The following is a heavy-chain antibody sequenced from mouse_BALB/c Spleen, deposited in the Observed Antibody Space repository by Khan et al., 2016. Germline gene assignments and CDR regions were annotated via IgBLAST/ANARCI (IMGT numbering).Heavy chain of an antibody. V-gene: IGHV1S81*02. Sequence: QVQLQQPGAELVKPGASVKLSCKASGYTFTSYWMHWVKQRPGQGLEWIGEINPSNGRTNYDEKFKTKATLTVDKSSSTAYMQLRSLTSEDSAVYYCARGGPNWDYFDYWGQGTTLTVSS. J-gene: IGHJ2*01. CDR2: INPSNGRT. CDR3: ARGGPNWDYFDY. CDR1: GYTFTSYW. D-gene: IGHD4-1*02.